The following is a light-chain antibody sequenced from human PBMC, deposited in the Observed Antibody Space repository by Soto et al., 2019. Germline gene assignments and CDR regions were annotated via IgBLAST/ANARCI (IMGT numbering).Light chain of an antibody. CDR3: SSYAGSNNWV. V-gene: IGLV2-8*01. CDR1: SSDVGNYKY. CDR2: EVS. Sequence: QSALTQSPSASGSPGQSVTISCTGTSSDVGNYKYVSWYQQHPGKAPKLMIYEVSKRPSGVPDRFSGSKSGNTASLTVSGLQAEDEADYYCSSYAGSNNWVFGGGTKPTVL. J-gene: IGLJ3*02.